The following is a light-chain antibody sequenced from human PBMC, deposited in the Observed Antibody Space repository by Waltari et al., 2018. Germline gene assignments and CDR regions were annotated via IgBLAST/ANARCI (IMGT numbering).Light chain of an antibody. V-gene: IGLV2-8*01. CDR1: SSDVGGYNY. J-gene: IGLJ3*02. CDR2: EVS. CDR3: SSYAGSNNLGV. Sequence: QSALTQPPSASGSPGQSVTISCPGTSSDVGGYNYVSWSQQHPGKAPKLMIYEVSKRPSGVPDRFSGSKSGNTASLTVSGLQAEDEADYYCSSYAGSNNLGVFGGGTKLTVL.